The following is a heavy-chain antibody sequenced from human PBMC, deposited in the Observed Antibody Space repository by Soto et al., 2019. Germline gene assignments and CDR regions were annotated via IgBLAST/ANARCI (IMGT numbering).Heavy chain of an antibody. D-gene: IGHD6-19*01. V-gene: IGHV4-59*03. J-gene: IGHJ4*02. CDR3: AKHHLQVAGRSSFDS. CDR1: NGSMPRYY. CDR2: IYYNGNT. Sequence: QVHLQESGPKLVRPSETLSLTCTVSNGSMPRYYWSWIRQPPGKGLEWLGYIYYNGNTRYNPSLKSRVTIAVNTSENQYSLRLTSVTAADTAVYFCAKHHLQVAGRSSFDSWGQGTLVTVAS.